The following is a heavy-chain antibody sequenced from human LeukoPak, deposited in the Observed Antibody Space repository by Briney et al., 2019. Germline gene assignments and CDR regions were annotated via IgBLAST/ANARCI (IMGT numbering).Heavy chain of an antibody. J-gene: IGHJ4*02. Sequence: GGSLRLSCAASGFTFSSYAMSWVRQAPGKGLEWVSAISGSGGSTYYADSVKGRFTISRDNSKNTLYLQMNSLRAEDTAVYYCAKFLDSSGYKHYFDYWGQGTLVTVSS. V-gene: IGHV3-23*01. CDR1: GFTFSSYA. D-gene: IGHD3-22*01. CDR3: AKFLDSSGYKHYFDY. CDR2: ISGSGGST.